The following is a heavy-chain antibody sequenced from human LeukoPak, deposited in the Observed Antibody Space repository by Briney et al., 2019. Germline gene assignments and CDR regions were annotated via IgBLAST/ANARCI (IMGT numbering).Heavy chain of an antibody. Sequence: GASVKVSSKASGYTFTSYDINWVRQATGQGLEWMGWMNPKTGNTGHAQKFKGRVTMTMSTSVTTAYMELSSLRSEDTAVYYCARGSTVDTVATPLKYWGQGTLVTVSS. CDR3: ARGSTVDTVATPLKY. CDR1: GYTFTSYD. J-gene: IGHJ4*02. CDR2: MNPKTGNT. V-gene: IGHV1-8*01. D-gene: IGHD5-12*01.